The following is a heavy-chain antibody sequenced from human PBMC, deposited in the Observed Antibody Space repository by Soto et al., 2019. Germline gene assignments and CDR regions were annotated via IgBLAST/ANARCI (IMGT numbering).Heavy chain of an antibody. J-gene: IGHJ5*02. Sequence: EVQLVESGGGLVQPGGSLRLSCAASGFAFSSYWMQWVRQPPGKGPVWVSRISSDGRNTTYADPVKGRFTISRDNAKNTLHLQMTSLTDDDTDVYYCIKASTVTGVGGYRWGQGTLVTVSS. CDR2: ISSDGRNT. V-gene: IGHV3-74*03. CDR1: GFAFSSYW. D-gene: IGHD6-19*01. CDR3: IKASTVTGVGGYR.